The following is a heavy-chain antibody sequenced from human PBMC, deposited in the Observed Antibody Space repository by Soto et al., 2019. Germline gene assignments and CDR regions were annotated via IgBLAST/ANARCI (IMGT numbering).Heavy chain of an antibody. CDR1: GGSISSGDYY. CDR3: ARGGEDIVVVVAAPAI. D-gene: IGHD2-15*01. CDR2: INHSGST. V-gene: IGHV4-30-4*01. Sequence: PSETLSLTCTVSGGSISSGDYYWSWIRQPPGKGLEWIGYINHSGSTNYNPSLKSRVTISVDTSKNQFSLKLSSVTAADTAVYYCARGGEDIVVVVAAPAIWGQGTMVTVSS. J-gene: IGHJ3*02.